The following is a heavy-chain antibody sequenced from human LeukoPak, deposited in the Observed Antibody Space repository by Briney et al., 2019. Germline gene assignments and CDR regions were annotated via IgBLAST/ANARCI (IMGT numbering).Heavy chain of an antibody. CDR3: ARARKQWLVLTGHYFDY. J-gene: IGHJ4*02. D-gene: IGHD6-19*01. Sequence: PSETLSLTCAVYGGSFSGYYWSWIRQPPGKGLEWIGEINHSGSTNYNPSLKSRVTISVGTSKNQFSLKLSSVTAADTAVYYCARARKQWLVLTGHYFDYWGQGTLVTVSS. CDR1: GGSFSGYY. CDR2: INHSGST. V-gene: IGHV4-34*01.